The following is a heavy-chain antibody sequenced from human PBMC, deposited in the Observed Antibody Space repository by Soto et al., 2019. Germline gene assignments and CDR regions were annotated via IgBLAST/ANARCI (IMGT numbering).Heavy chain of an antibody. CDR1: GGTFSSYA. D-gene: IGHD3-3*01. CDR3: AREGTYYDFWSGPRPLPSGEGYGMDV. CDR2: IIPIFGTA. V-gene: IGHV1-69*13. Sequence: GASVKVSCKASGGTFSSYAISWVRQAPGQGLEWMGGIIPIFGTANYAQKFQGRVTITADESTSTAYMELSSLRSEDTAVYYCAREGTYYDFWSGPRPLPSGEGYGMDVWGQGTTVTVSS. J-gene: IGHJ6*02.